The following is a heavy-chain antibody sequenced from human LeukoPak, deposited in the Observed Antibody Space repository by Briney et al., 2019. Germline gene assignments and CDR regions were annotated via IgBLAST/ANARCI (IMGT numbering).Heavy chain of an antibody. V-gene: IGHV4-34*01. D-gene: IGHD6-19*01. J-gene: IGHJ4*02. Sequence: SETLSLTCAVYGGSFRGYYWNWIRQSPGKGLEWIGEITHSGSTNYNPSLKSRVTISVDTSKNQLSLKLSSVTAADTAVYYCARGKSQTVAGNWGQGTLVTVSS. CDR3: ARGKSQTVAGN. CDR1: GGSFRGYY. CDR2: ITHSGST.